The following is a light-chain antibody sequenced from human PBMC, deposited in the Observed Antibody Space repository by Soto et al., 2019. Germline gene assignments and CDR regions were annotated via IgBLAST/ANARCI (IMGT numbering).Light chain of an antibody. CDR2: GAS. J-gene: IGKJ2*01. CDR3: QQYGSSSYT. CDR1: QSVSSSY. Sequence: EIVLTQSPGTLSLSPGERATLSCRASQSVSSSYLAWYQQKPGQAPRLLIYGASSRATGTPDRFSGSGSGTDFALTISRLETEDFAVYYCQQYGSSSYTFGQGPKLEIK. V-gene: IGKV3-20*01.